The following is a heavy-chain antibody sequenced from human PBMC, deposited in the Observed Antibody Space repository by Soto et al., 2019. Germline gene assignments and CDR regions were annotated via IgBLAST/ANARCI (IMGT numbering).Heavy chain of an antibody. CDR1: GGSISISSYY. V-gene: IGHV4-39*01. CDR3: ARQGGSNDPGDY. Sequence: PSETLSLTCTVSGGSISISSYYWGCIRQPPGKGLEWIGSIYYSGSTYYNPSLKSRVTISVDTSKNQFSLKLSSVTAADTAVYYCARQGGSNDPGDYWGQGTLVTVSS. D-gene: IGHD2-8*01. CDR2: IYYSGST. J-gene: IGHJ4*02.